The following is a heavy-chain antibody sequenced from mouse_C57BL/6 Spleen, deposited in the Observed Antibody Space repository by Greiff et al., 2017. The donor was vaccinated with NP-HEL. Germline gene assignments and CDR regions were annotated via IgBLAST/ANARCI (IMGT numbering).Heavy chain of an antibody. CDR1: GFNIKDDY. V-gene: IGHV14-4*01. D-gene: IGHD2-4*01. CDR2: IDPENGDT. J-gene: IGHJ4*01. CDR3: TRGLRLYYYAMDY. Sequence: EVQLQQSGAELVRPGASVKLSCTASGFNIKDDYMHWVKQRPEQGLEWIGWIDPENGDTEYASKFQGKATITAETSSNTAYLQLSSLTSEDTAVYYCTRGLRLYYYAMDYWGQGTSVTVSS.